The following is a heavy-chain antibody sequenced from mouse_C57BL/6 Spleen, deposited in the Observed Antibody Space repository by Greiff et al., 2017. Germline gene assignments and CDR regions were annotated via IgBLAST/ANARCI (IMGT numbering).Heavy chain of an antibody. D-gene: IGHD1-1*01. CDR3: TGYYGSFYAMDY. V-gene: IGHV14-1*01. CDR2: IDPEDGDT. CDR1: GFNIKDYY. Sequence: EVKLVESGAELVRPGASVKLSCTASGFNIKDYYMHWVKQRPEQGLEWIGRIDPEDGDTEYAPKFQGKATMTADTSSNTAYLQLSSLTSEDTAVYYCTGYYGSFYAMDYWGQGTSVTVSS. J-gene: IGHJ4*01.